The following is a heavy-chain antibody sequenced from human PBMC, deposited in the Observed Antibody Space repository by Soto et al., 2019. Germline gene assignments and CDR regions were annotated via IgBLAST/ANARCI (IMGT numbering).Heavy chain of an antibody. D-gene: IGHD6-19*01. CDR1: GGSISSYY. CDR2: IYYSGST. V-gene: IGHV4-59*01. CDR3: ARTLYSSGWYFDY. J-gene: IGHJ4*02. Sequence: SETLSLTCTVSGGSISSYYWSWIRQPPGKGLEWIGYIYYSGSTNYNPSLKSRVTISVDTSKNQYSLHLSSVTAADPAVYYCARTLYSSGWYFDYWGQGTLVTVSS.